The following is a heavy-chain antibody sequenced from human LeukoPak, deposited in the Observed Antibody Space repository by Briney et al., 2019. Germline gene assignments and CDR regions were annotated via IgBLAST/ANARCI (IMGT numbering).Heavy chain of an antibody. V-gene: IGHV1-18*01. Sequence: ASVKVSCNASGYTFTSYGISWVRQAPGQGLEWMGWISDYNGNTNYAQKLQGRVTMTTDRSTSTAYMELRSLRSDDTAVYYCARDERRFMIMFGGALDFWGQGTLVTVYS. CDR3: ARDERRFMIMFGGALDF. CDR1: GYTFTSYG. CDR2: ISDYNGNT. D-gene: IGHD3-16*01. J-gene: IGHJ4*02.